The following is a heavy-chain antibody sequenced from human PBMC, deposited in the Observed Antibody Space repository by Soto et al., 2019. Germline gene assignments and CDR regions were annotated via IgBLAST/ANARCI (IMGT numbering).Heavy chain of an antibody. J-gene: IGHJ5*02. CDR3: AIRLTGRTTGDWLDP. D-gene: IGHD1-20*01. CDR2: ISSGGGTS. Sequence: SLEISVAASGFIFNDYYMTGIRRAAGKGMEWISDISSGGGTSYFADSVRGRFTISRDNVNNSLYLQSNNLRAEDAGIYYGAIRLTGRTTGDWLDPWGQGTLVTFSS. CDR1: GFIFNDYY. V-gene: IGHV3-11*01.